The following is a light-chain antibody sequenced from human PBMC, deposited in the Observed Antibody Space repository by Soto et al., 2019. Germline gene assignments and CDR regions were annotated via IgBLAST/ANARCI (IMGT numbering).Light chain of an antibody. CDR1: QSVSNY. J-gene: IGKJ4*01. CDR2: DAS. V-gene: IGKV3-11*01. Sequence: EIVLTQSPATLSLSPGERATFSCRASQSVSNYLAWYHQKPGQAPRLLIYDASNRSTGIPARFSGSGSGTDFNLTIRILEPEDFAVCYCQQRSNWPLLTFGGVTKVEIK. CDR3: QQRSNWPLLT.